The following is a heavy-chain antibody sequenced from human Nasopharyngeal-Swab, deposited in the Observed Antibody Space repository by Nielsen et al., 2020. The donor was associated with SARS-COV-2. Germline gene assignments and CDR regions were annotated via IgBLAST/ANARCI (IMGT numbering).Heavy chain of an antibody. CDR3: ARVPHSSGWDFDY. D-gene: IGHD6-19*01. Sequence: SVQVSCKASVGTFSSYAISWVRQAPGQGLEWMGGIIPIFGTANYAQKFQGRVTITADESTSTAYMELSSLRSEDTAVYYCARVPHSSGWDFDYWGQGTLVTVSS. CDR2: IIPIFGTA. V-gene: IGHV1-69*13. J-gene: IGHJ4*02. CDR1: VGTFSSYA.